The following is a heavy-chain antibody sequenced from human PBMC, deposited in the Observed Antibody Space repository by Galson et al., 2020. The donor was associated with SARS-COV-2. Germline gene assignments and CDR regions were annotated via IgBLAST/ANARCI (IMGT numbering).Heavy chain of an antibody. CDR3: AREADPQLYYYDSSGYGGMDV. J-gene: IGHJ6*02. D-gene: IGHD3-22*01. V-gene: IGHV1-18*01. Sequence: ASVKVSCKASGYTFTSYGISWVRQAPGQGLEWMGWISAYNGNTNYEQKLQGRVTMTTDTSTSTAYMELRSLRSDDTAVYYCAREADPQLYYYDSSGYGGMDVWGQGTTVTVSS. CDR2: ISAYNGNT. CDR1: GYTFTSYG.